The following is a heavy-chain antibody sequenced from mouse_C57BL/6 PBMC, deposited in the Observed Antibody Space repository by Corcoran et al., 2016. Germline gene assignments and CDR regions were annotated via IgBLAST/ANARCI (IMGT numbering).Heavy chain of an antibody. J-gene: IGHJ2*01. Sequence: QVQLQQSGAELVKPGASVKISCKASGYAFSSYWMNWVKQRPGKGLEWIGQIYPGDGDTNYNGKFKGKATLTADKSSSTAYMQLSSLTSEDSAVYFCARGDYGSSYVSYWGQGTTLTVSS. CDR1: GYAFSSYW. V-gene: IGHV1-80*01. CDR3: ARGDYGSSYVSY. CDR2: IYPGDGDT. D-gene: IGHD1-1*01.